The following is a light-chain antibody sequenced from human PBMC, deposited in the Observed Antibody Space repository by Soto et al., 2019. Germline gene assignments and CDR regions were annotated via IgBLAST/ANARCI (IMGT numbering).Light chain of an antibody. CDR2: GAS. CDR3: QQLNAFPVT. Sequence: DIQLTQSPSFLSASVGDRVTITCRASQDISNYLAWYQQKPGRAPNLLIYGASTLQSGLPSRFSGSGSGTEFTLTISSLQPEDFATYYCQQLNAFPVTFGQGTRLEIK. CDR1: QDISNY. J-gene: IGKJ5*01. V-gene: IGKV1-9*01.